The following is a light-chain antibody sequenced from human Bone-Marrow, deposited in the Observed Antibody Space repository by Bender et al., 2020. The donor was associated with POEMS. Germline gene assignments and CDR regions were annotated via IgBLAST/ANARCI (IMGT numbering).Light chain of an antibody. CDR2: DDS. V-gene: IGLV3-21*02. CDR3: QVWDSSSDQYV. J-gene: IGLJ1*01. CDR1: NIEDKS. Sequence: SYVLTQPPSVSVAPGQTASITCGGNNIEDKSVHWYQLRPGQAPVLVVYDDSDRPSGIPERFSGSNSGNTATLTISRVEAGDEADYYCQVWDSSSDQYVFGRGTKVTVL.